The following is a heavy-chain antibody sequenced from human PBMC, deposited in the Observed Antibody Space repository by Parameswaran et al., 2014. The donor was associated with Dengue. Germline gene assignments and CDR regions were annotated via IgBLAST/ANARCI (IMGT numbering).Heavy chain of an antibody. CDR2: ISSSGSTI. D-gene: IGHD6-19*01. CDR3: ARRAYSSGWYLSY. J-gene: IGHJ4*02. Sequence: WIRQPPGKGLEWVSYISSSGSTIYYADSVKGRFTISRDNAKNSLYLQMNSLRAEDTAVYYCARRAYSSGWYLSYWGQGTLVTVSS. V-gene: IGHV3-11*01.